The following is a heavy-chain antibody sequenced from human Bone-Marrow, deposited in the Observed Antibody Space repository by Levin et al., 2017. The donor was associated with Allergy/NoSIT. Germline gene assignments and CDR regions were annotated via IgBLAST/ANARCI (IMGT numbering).Heavy chain of an antibody. J-gene: IGHJ4*02. CDR3: ARRDAADGIFEY. CDR2: IYHSGST. Sequence: SQTLSLTCIVSGGSITTHYWSWIRQPPGKGLEWIGYIYHSGSTNYNPSLKSRVTISVDTSKNQFSLKLNSVTAADTAVYYCARRDAADGIFEYWGQGILVTVSS. V-gene: IGHV4-59*08. CDR1: GGSITTHY. D-gene: IGHD6-13*01.